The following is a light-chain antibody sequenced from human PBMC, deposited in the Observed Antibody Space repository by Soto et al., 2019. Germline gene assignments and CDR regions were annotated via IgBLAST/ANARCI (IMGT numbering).Light chain of an antibody. Sequence: QSVLTQPPSASGTPGQRVTISCSGSSSNIGSNYVYWYQQLPGTAPKLLIYRSNQRPSGVPDRFSGSKSGTSASLAISGLRSEDEGDYYCAAWDDSLSGVVFGGGTKLTVL. CDR1: SSNIGSNY. V-gene: IGLV1-47*01. CDR2: RSN. CDR3: AAWDDSLSGVV. J-gene: IGLJ2*01.